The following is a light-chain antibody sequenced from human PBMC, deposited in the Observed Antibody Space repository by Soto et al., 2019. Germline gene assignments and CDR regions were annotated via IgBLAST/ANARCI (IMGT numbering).Light chain of an antibody. CDR1: NGDVGSYDL. Sequence: QSALTQTASVSGSPGQSITISCTGTNGDVGSYDLVSWYQQYPGKAPKLIIYEVNKRPSGVSNRFSGAKSGNTASLTISGLQTEAEADYDCCSYAGGNTLIFGGGTKLTVL. V-gene: IGLV2-23*02. CDR2: EVN. J-gene: IGLJ2*01. CDR3: CSYAGGNTLI.